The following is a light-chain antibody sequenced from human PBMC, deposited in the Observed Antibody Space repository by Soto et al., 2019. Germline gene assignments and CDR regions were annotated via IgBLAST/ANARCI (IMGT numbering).Light chain of an antibody. CDR3: QQASSFPFT. Sequence: IQMTQSPSSVSASVGDGVTIPCRASQVISSWLVWYQQKPGKPPKLLIYKASTLQSGVPSRFSGSAAGTEFTLTISSLQPEDFATYYCQQASSFPFTFGGGTKVDI. CDR2: KAS. V-gene: IGKV1-12*01. CDR1: QVISSW. J-gene: IGKJ4*01.